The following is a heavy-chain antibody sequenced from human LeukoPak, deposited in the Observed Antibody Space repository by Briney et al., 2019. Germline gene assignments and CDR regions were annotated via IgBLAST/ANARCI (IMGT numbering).Heavy chain of an antibody. Sequence: GGSLRLFCAASGFTFGNYWLHWVRQAPGKGLVWVSRINRDGSITKYADSVKGRFTVSRDNAKNTLDLQMNSLRAEDTAVYYCARDKKSGESSEIDYWGQGTLVTVSS. J-gene: IGHJ4*02. CDR1: GFTFGNYW. V-gene: IGHV3-74*01. D-gene: IGHD3-10*01. CDR2: INRDGSIT. CDR3: ARDKKSGESSEIDY.